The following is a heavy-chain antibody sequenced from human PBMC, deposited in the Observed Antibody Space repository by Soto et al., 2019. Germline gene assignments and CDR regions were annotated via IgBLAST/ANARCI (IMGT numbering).Heavy chain of an antibody. D-gene: IGHD4-4*01. CDR1: GFTFSSYG. Sequence: GGSLRLSCAASGFTFSSYGMHWVRQAPGKGLEWVAVIWYDGSNKYYADSVKGRFTISRDNSKNTLYLQMNSLRAEDTAVYYCAREKGHSNFPGYGMDVWGQGTTVTVSS. CDR2: IWYDGSNK. CDR3: AREKGHSNFPGYGMDV. V-gene: IGHV3-33*01. J-gene: IGHJ6*02.